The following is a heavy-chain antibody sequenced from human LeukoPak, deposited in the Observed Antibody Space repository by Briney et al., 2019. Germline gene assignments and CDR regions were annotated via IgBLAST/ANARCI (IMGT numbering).Heavy chain of an antibody. CDR1: GFTFSSYA. CDR3: AKGKVAGLIHYYYGMDV. J-gene: IGHJ6*02. D-gene: IGHD6-19*01. CDR2: ISGGGGST. V-gene: IGHV3-23*01. Sequence: GGSLRLSCAASGFTFSSYAMTWVRQAPGKGLEWVSAISGGGGSTYYADSVKGRFTISRDNSKNTVYLQMNSLRAEDTAVYFCAKGKVAGLIHYYYGMDVWGQGTTVTVSS.